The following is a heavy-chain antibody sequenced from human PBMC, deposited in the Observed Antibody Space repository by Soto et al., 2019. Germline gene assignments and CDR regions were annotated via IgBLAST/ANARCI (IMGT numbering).Heavy chain of an antibody. Sequence: QVQLVESGGGVVQSGRSLRLSCAASGFTFSSYGMHWVRQAPGKGLEWVAVISYDGSNKYYADSVKGRFTISRDNSKNTLYLQMNSLRAEDTAVYYCANPHDYGDFFRFDYWGQGTLVTVSS. CDR2: ISYDGSNK. CDR3: ANPHDYGDFFRFDY. D-gene: IGHD4-17*01. CDR1: GFTFSSYG. V-gene: IGHV3-30*18. J-gene: IGHJ4*02.